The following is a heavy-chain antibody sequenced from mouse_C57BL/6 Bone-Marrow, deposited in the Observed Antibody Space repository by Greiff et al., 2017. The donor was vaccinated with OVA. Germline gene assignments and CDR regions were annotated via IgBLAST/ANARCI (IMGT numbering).Heavy chain of an antibody. J-gene: IGHJ4*01. CDR1: GYTFTGYW. CDR3: AGGVGRGCYYAMDY. D-gene: IGHD4-1*01. V-gene: IGHV1-9*01. Sequence: VQLQQSGAELMKPGASVKLSCKASGYTFTGYWIEWVKQRPGHGLEWIGEILPGSGSTNYHEKFKGKATFTAVTSSNTAYMQLSSLTTEDSAIYYCAGGVGRGCYYAMDYWGQGTSVTVSS. CDR2: ILPGSGST.